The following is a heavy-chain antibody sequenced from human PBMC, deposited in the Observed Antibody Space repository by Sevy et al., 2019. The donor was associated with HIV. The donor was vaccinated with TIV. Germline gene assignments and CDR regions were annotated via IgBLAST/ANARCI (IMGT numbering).Heavy chain of an antibody. D-gene: IGHD3-22*01. CDR1: GFTVSSNY. CDR3: ARAARDYYDSTTFDY. Sequence: VGSLRLSFAASGFTVSSNYMSWVRQAPGKGLEWVSVIYSGGSTYYADSVKGRFTISRDNSKNTLYLQMNSLRAEDTAVYYCARAARDYYDSTTFDYWGQGTLVTVSS. J-gene: IGHJ4*02. V-gene: IGHV3-53*01. CDR2: IYSGGST.